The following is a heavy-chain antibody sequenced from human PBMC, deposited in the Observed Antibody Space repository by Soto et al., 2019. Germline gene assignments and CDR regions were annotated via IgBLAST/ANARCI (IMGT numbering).Heavy chain of an antibody. V-gene: IGHV5-51*01. CDR2: IYPRDSDT. J-gene: IGHJ6*02. CDR1: GYSFASYW. Sequence: GEYLKISCQGSGYSFASYWIGWVRQMPGKDLEWMGIIYPRDSDTRYSPSFQGQDTISADKSLRTAYLQWTSLTASDTALYYCARTRSFTLGFYYDGMDVWGQGTTVTVSS. D-gene: IGHD6-6*01. CDR3: ARTRSFTLGFYYDGMDV.